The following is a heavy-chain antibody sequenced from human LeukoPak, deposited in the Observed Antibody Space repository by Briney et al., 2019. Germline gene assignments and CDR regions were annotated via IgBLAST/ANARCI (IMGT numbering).Heavy chain of an antibody. CDR1: GFPVRSND. CDR3: ARVRFYDVLTGYFFYLDV. Sequence: GGSLRLSCVVSGFPVRSNDMSCVRQAPGKGLECVSAIYSAGTTYYAGSVKGRLTITRDTSRNTVSLKMKSLRIEDTAVYYCARVRFYDVLTGYFFYLDVWGKGTAVTVFS. J-gene: IGHJ6*04. D-gene: IGHD3-9*01. V-gene: IGHV3-53*01. CDR2: IYSAGTT.